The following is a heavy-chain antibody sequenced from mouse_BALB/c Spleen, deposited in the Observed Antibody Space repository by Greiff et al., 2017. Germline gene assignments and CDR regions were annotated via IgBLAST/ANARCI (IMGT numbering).Heavy chain of an antibody. CDR2: ISYDGSN. V-gene: IGHV3-6*02. CDR1: GYSITSGYY. Sequence: VQLQQSGPGFVKPSQSLSLTCSVTGYSITSGYYWNWIRQFPGNKLEWMGYISYDGSNNYNPSLKNRISITRDTSKNQFFLQLNTVTTEDTATYYYAREGGTAGATDWGQGTTLTVSS. J-gene: IGHJ2*01. D-gene: IGHD3-3*01. CDR3: AREGGTAGATD.